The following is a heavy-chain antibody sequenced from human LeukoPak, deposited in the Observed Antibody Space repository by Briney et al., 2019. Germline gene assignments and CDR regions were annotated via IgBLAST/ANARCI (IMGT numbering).Heavy chain of an antibody. J-gene: IGHJ6*03. D-gene: IGHD3-3*02. CDR3: AKGGIFGVARPGYMDV. V-gene: IGHV3-23*01. CDR1: GFTFSDYS. CDR2: ISGSGGST. Sequence: GGSLRLSCAASGFTFSDYSMNWVRQAPGKGLEWVSAISGSGGSTYYADSVKGRFTISRDNSKNTLYLQMNSLRAEDTAVYYCAKGGIFGVARPGYMDVWGKGTTVTVSS.